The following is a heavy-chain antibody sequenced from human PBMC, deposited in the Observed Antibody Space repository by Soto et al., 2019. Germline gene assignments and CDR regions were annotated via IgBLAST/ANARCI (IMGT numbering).Heavy chain of an antibody. CDR2: ISGSGGST. CDR1: GFTFSSYA. CDR3: AKDHPYPRGDGYELDY. V-gene: IGHV3-23*01. Sequence: GGSLRLSCAASGFTFSSYAMSWVRQAPGKGLEWVSAISGSGGSTYYADSVKGRFTISRDNSKNTLYLQMNSLRAEDTAVYYCAKDHPYPRGDGYELDYWGQGTLVTVSS. D-gene: IGHD5-12*01. J-gene: IGHJ4*02.